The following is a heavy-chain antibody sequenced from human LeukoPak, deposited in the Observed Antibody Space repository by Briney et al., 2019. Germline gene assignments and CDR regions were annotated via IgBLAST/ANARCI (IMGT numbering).Heavy chain of an antibody. CDR1: GFTFSSYG. V-gene: IGHV3-33*01. CDR3: ARHPPHYYDSSDNFDY. CDR2: IWYDGSNK. J-gene: IGHJ4*02. D-gene: IGHD3-22*01. Sequence: GGSLRLPCAASGFTFSSYGMHWVRQAPGKGLEWVAVIWYDGSNKYYADSVKGRFTISRDNSKNTLYLQMNSLRAEDTAVYYCARHPPHYYDSSDNFDYWGQGTLVTVSS.